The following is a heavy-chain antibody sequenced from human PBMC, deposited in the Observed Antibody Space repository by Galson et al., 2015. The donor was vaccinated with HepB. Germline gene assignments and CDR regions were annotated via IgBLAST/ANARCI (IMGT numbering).Heavy chain of an antibody. J-gene: IGHJ6*02. V-gene: IGHV1-69*13. CDR1: GGTFGSYA. Sequence: SVKVSCKASGGTFGSYAISWVRQAPGQGLEWMGGIIPIFGTVNYAQKFQGRVTITADESTSTASMELSSLRSEDTAVYYCAREKRNYYDSTGYYRYYYGMDVWGQGTAVIVSS. CDR3: AREKRNYYDSTGYYRYYYGMDV. CDR2: IIPIFGTV. D-gene: IGHD3-22*01.